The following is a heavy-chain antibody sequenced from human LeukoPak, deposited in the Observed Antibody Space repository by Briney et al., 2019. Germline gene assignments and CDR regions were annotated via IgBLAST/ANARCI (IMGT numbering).Heavy chain of an antibody. D-gene: IGHD4-23*01. Sequence: AASVKVSCKASGYTFTSYYMHWVRQAPGQGLEWMGIINPSGGSTSYAQKFQGRVTMTRDMSTSTVYMELSSLRSEDTAVYYCARGEPTVVTLISLDYWGQGTLVTVSS. CDR1: GYTFTSYY. J-gene: IGHJ4*02. CDR3: ARGEPTVVTLISLDY. CDR2: INPSGGST. V-gene: IGHV1-46*01.